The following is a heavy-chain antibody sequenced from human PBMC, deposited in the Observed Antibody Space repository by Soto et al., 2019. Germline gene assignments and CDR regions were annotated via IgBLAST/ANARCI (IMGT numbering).Heavy chain of an antibody. CDR3: ERGGYCSDASCAYMGHYYYYGMDV. CDR2: IYYSGST. V-gene: IGHV4-39*01. D-gene: IGHD2-15*01. CDR1: GGSISSSNYY. Sequence: PSETLSLTCTVSGGSISSSNYYWGWIRQPPGKGLEWIGSIYYSGSTYYNPSLKSRVTISVDTSKNQFSLKLSSVTAADTAMYYCERGGYCSDASCAYMGHYYYYGMDVWGQGTTVTVSS. J-gene: IGHJ6*02.